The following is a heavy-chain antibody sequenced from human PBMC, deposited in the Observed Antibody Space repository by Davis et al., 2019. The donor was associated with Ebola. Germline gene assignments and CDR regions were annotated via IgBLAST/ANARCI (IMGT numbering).Heavy chain of an antibody. CDR3: ARDLRSSGSFWKSYYYYGMDV. CDR2: MSSSGSTI. CDR1: GFTFSDYY. D-gene: IGHD3-10*01. V-gene: IGHV3-11*01. J-gene: IGHJ6*02. Sequence: GESLKISCAASGFTFSDYYMSWIRQAPGKGLEWVSYMSSSGSTIYYADSVKGRFTISRDNAKKSLYLQMNSLRAEDTAVYYCARDLRSSGSFWKSYYYYGMDVWGQGTTVTVSS.